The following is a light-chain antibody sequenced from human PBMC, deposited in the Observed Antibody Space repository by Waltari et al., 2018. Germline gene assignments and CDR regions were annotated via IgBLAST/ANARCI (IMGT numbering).Light chain of an antibody. Sequence: IVLTQSPGTLSLSPGERVTLSCRASQGVSRALAWYQQKPGQAPRLLIYGASSRATGIPDRFSGSGSGTDFTLKISRVEAEDVGVYYCMQSIQLPPYTFGQGTKLEIK. CDR2: GAS. J-gene: IGKJ2*01. V-gene: IGKV3-20*01. CDR3: MQSIQLPPYT. CDR1: QGVSRA.